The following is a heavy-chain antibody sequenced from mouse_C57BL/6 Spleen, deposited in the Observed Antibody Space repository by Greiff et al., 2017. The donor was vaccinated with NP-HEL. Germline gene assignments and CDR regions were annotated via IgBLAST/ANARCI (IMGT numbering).Heavy chain of an antibody. D-gene: IGHD3-2*02. J-gene: IGHJ4*01. Sequence: VQLQQSGAELVKPGASVKLSCTASGFNINDYYMHWVKQRTEQGLEWIGRIDPEDGETKYAPKFQGKATITADTSSNNAYLQLSSLTSEDTAVYYCARFREAAQATRYAMDYWGQGTSVTVSS. V-gene: IGHV14-2*01. CDR3: ARFREAAQATRYAMDY. CDR2: IDPEDGET. CDR1: GFNINDYY.